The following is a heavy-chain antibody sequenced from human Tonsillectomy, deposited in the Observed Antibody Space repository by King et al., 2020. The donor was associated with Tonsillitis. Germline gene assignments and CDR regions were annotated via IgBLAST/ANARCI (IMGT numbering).Heavy chain of an antibody. D-gene: IGHD3-22*01. CDR3: ARPVSSGYYGV. CDR1: GYAFTSYG. J-gene: IGHJ4*02. Sequence: VQLVESGAEVKKPGASVKVSCKASGYAFTSYGISWVRQAPGQGLEWRGWISVYNGDTNYAQKFQGRVTLTTDTSTSTAYMELRSLRSDDTAVYYCARPVSSGYYGVWGQGTLVTVSS. CDR2: ISVYNGDT. V-gene: IGHV1-18*04.